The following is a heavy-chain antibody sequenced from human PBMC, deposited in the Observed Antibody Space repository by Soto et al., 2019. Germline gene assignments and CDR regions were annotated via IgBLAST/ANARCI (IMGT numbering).Heavy chain of an antibody. J-gene: IGHJ4*02. D-gene: IGHD2-21*01. CDR3: AKTECGGDCSNREYYFDY. Sequence: GGSLRLSCAASGFTFSSYGMHWVRQAPGKGLEWVAVISYDGSNKYYADSVKGRFTISRDNSKNTLYVQMNSLRAEDTAVYYCAKTECGGDCSNREYYFDYWGQGTLVTVSS. CDR2: ISYDGSNK. CDR1: GFTFSSYG. V-gene: IGHV3-30*18.